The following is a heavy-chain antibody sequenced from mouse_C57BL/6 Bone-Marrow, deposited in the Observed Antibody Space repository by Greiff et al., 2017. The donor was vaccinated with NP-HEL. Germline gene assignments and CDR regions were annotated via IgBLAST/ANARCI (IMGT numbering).Heavy chain of an antibody. CDR3: ARGTYAMDY. V-gene: IGHV1-19*01. Sequence: EVQLQQSGPVLVKPGASVKMSCKASGYTFTDYYMNWVKQSHGKSLEWIGVINPYNGGTSYNQKFKGKVTLTVDKSSSTAYMELNSLTSEDSAVYYCARGTYAMDYWGQGTSVTVSS. CDR2: INPYNGGT. CDR1: GYTFTDYY. J-gene: IGHJ4*01. D-gene: IGHD2-14*01.